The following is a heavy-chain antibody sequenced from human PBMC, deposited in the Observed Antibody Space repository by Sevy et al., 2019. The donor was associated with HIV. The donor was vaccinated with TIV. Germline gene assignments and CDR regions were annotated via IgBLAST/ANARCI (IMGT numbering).Heavy chain of an antibody. CDR2: LKHKAYGGTL. V-gene: IGHV3-49*04. Sequence: GGSLRLSCTGSGFTFGDYAMIWVRQAPGKGLEWVAFLKHKAYGGTLDYAASVKGRFSISRDDSKSIAHLQMNDLKTEDTAIYYCTRWKGVQSIFDYWGQGALVTVSS. D-gene: IGHD1-1*01. CDR3: TRWKGVQSIFDY. CDR1: GFTFGDYA. J-gene: IGHJ4*02.